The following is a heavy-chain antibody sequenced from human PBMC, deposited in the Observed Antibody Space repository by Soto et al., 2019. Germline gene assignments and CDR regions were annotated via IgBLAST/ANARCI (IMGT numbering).Heavy chain of an antibody. V-gene: IGHV1-18*01. D-gene: IGHD2-15*01. J-gene: IGHJ3*02. Sequence: ASVKVSCKASGYTFTSYGISWVRQAPGQGLEWMGWISAYNGNTNYAQKLQGRVTMTTDTSTSTAYMELRSLRSDGTAVYYCARVVVVAAREGYDAFDIWGQGTMVTVSS. CDR1: GYTFTSYG. CDR3: ARVVVVAAREGYDAFDI. CDR2: ISAYNGNT.